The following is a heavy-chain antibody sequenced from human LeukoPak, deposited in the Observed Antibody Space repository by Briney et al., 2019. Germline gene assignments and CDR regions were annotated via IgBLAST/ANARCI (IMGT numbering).Heavy chain of an antibody. CDR2: IYHSGST. V-gene: IGHV4-39*07. D-gene: IGHD5-24*01. CDR1: GGSISSSTYY. CDR3: ARLRWLQFTTRWFDP. Sequence: PSETLSLTCTVSGGSISSSTYYWGWIRQPPGKGLEWIGSIYHSGSTYYNPSLKSRVTISVDTSKNQFSLKLSSVTAADTAVYYCARLRWLQFTTRWFDPWGQGTLVTVSS. J-gene: IGHJ5*02.